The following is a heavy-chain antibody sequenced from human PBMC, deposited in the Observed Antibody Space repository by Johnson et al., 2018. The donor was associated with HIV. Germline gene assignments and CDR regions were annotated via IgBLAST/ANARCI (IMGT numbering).Heavy chain of an antibody. J-gene: IGHJ3*02. V-gene: IGHV3-30*03. Sequence: QVQLVESGGGVVQPGKSLRLSCAASGFTFSGYGMHWVRQAPGKGLEWVAVISYDGSDKYYADSVKGRFSISRDNSKNTLYLQMNSLRAEDTTVYYCARAYSYGVFDIWGQGTMVTVS. CDR2: ISYDGSDK. CDR3: ARAYSYGVFDI. D-gene: IGHD5-18*01. CDR1: GFTFSGYG.